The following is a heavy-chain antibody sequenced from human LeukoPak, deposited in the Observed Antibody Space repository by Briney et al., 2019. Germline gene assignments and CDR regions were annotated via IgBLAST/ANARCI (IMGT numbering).Heavy chain of an antibody. CDR2: IWPDGSYK. CDR3: ARDQYSSSSNLDY. V-gene: IGHV3-33*01. D-gene: IGHD6-6*01. Sequence: PGGSLRLSCAASGFTFSSYGMHWVRQAPGKGLEWVAVIWPDGSYKYYADSVKGRFTISRDNSKNTLFLQMNSLRAEDTAVFYCARDQYSSSSNLDYWGQGTLVTVSS. J-gene: IGHJ4*02. CDR1: GFTFSSYG.